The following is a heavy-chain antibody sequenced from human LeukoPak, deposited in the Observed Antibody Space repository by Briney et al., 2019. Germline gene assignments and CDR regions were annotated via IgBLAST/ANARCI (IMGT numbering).Heavy chain of an antibody. D-gene: IGHD3-10*01. CDR2: IYYSGST. CDR1: GGSISSYY. J-gene: IGHJ4*02. V-gene: IGHV4-59*01. CDR3: ARGRSGSYYKGPFDY. Sequence: SETLSLTCTVSGGSISSYYWSWIRQPPGKGLEWIGYIYYSGSTNYNPSPKSRVTISVDTSKNQFSLKLSSVTAADTAVYYCARGRSGSYYKGPFDYWGQGTLVTVSS.